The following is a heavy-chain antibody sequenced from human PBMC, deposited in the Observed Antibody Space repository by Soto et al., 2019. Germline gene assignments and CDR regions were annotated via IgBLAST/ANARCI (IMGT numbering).Heavy chain of an antibody. CDR2: IYYSGSI. Sequence: SETLSLTCTVSGGSISSSSYYWGWIRQPPGKGLEWIGSIYYSGSIYYNPSLKSRVTISVDTSKNQFSLKLSSVTAADTAVYYCARARVFGYDSSGYYSWYDYWGQGTLVTVSS. CDR1: GGSISSSSYY. J-gene: IGHJ4*02. V-gene: IGHV4-39*07. D-gene: IGHD3-22*01. CDR3: ARARVFGYDSSGYYSWYDY.